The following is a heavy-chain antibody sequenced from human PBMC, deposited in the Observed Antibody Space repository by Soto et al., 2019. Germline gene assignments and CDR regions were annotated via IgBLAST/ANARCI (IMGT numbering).Heavy chain of an antibody. CDR3: AREVVEIKWGNWFDP. Sequence: QVQLVQSGAEVKKPGSSVKVSCKASGGTFSSYAISWVRQAPGQELEWMGGIIPIFGTANYAQKFQGRVTITADESTSTAYRELSSLRSEDTAVYYGAREVVEIKWGNWFDPWGQGTLVTVSS. CDR1: GGTFSSYA. J-gene: IGHJ5*02. CDR2: IIPIFGTA. D-gene: IGHD2-15*01. V-gene: IGHV1-69*01.